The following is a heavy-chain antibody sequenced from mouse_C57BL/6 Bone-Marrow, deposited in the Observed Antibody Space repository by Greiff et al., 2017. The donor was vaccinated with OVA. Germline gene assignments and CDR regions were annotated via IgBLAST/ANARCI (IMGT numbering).Heavy chain of an antibody. Sequence: QVQLQQPGAELVRPGSSVKLSCKASGYTFTSYWMDWVKQRPGQGLEWIGNIYPSDSETHYNQKFKDKATLTVDKSSSTAYMQLSSLTSEDSAVYYCARRPYYYGSSYGYFDVWGTGTTVTVSS. CDR1: GYTFTSYW. D-gene: IGHD1-1*01. CDR2: IYPSDSET. V-gene: IGHV1-61*01. CDR3: ARRPYYYGSSYGYFDV. J-gene: IGHJ1*03.